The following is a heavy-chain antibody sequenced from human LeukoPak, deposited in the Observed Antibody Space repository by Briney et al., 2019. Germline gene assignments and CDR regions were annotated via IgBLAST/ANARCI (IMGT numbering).Heavy chain of an antibody. D-gene: IGHD3-16*02. J-gene: IGHJ4*02. CDR2: IYTSGST. Sequence: SETLSLTCTVSGGSISSYYWNWIRQPAGKGLDWIGRIYTSGSTNYNPSLKSRVTISVDTSKNQFSLKLSSVTAADTAVYYCARRPLWGSYRYQPYYFDYWGQGTLVTVSS. CDR3: ARRPLWGSYRYQPYYFDY. V-gene: IGHV4-4*07. CDR1: GGSISSYY.